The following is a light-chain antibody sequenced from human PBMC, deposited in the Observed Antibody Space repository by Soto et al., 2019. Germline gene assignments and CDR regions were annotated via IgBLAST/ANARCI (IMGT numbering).Light chain of an antibody. Sequence: EIVLTQSPGTLSLSPGERATLSCRASQSVSSSYLVWHQQKPGQAPRLLIYAASRRATGIPARFSGSGSGTDFTLTISRLEPEDFAVYYCQQRNNWPWTFGQGTKVDIK. J-gene: IGKJ1*01. CDR3: QQRNNWPWT. V-gene: IGKV3D-20*02. CDR1: QSVSSSY. CDR2: AAS.